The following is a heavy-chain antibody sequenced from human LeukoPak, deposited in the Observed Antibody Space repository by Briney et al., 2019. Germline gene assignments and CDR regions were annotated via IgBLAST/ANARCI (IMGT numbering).Heavy chain of an antibody. D-gene: IGHD2-2*01. CDR2: INPNSGGT. CDR3: ARDLRRGGRQLLPHY. Sequence: GASVKVSCKASGYTFTGYYMHWVRQAPGQGLEWMGWINPNSGGTNYAQKFQGGVTMTRDTSISTAYMELSRLRSDDTAVYYCARDLRRGGRQLLPHYWGQGTLVTVSS. CDR1: GYTFTGYY. J-gene: IGHJ4*02. V-gene: IGHV1-2*02.